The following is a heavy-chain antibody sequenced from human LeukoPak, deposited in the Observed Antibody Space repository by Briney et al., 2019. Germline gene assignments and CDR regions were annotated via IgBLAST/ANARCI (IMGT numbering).Heavy chain of an antibody. CDR1: GYTFTSYA. D-gene: IGHD2-15*01. CDR2: INAGNGNR. Sequence: GASVTLSCKASGYTFTSYAMDWERQAPGQGLEWMGWINAGNGNRKYSQKFQGRVNITRDTSASTAYMELSCLRSEDTAVYYCARGPYCSGGSCYHFDYWGQGTLVTVSS. CDR3: ARGPYCSGGSCYHFDY. V-gene: IGHV1-3*01. J-gene: IGHJ4*02.